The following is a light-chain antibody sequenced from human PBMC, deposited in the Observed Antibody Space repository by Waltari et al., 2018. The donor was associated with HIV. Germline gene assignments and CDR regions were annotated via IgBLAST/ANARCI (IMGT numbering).Light chain of an antibody. CDR1: SNNVGNQG. J-gene: IGLJ2*01. V-gene: IGLV10-54*04. Sequence: QAGLTQPPSVSKGLRQTATLTCTGNSNNVGNQGAAWLQQHQGHPPKLLSYRNNNRPSGISERFSASRSGNTASLTITGLQPEDEADYYCSAWDSSLSAAVFGGGTKLTVL. CDR3: SAWDSSLSAAV. CDR2: RNN.